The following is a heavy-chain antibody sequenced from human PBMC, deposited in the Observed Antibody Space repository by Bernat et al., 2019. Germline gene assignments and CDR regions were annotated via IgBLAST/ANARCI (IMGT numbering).Heavy chain of an antibody. CDR2: ISGSTGNT. CDR1: GAIFSSYA. CDR3: AKGAAGGWSSFDS. Sequence: EVQLVESGGGLVQSGGSLRLSCVASGAIFSSYAMTWVRQAPGKGLECVSLISGSTGNTYYEDSVKGRFTISRDNSKNTLYLQMNSLRAEDTAVDYCAKGAAGGWSSFDSWGQGTLVTVSS. V-gene: IGHV3-23*04. J-gene: IGHJ4*02. D-gene: IGHD6-19*01.